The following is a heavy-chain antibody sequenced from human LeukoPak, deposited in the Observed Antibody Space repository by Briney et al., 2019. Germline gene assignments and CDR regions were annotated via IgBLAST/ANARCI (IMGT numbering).Heavy chain of an antibody. D-gene: IGHD1-1*01. CDR1: GFTFSSYG. CDR3: ARYNWNDSAFDI. Sequence: PGRSLRLSCAASGFTFSSYGMHWVRQAPGKGLEWVAVIWYDGSNKYYADSVKGRFTISRDNSKNTLYLQMNSLSAEDTAVYYCARYNWNDSAFDIWGQGTMVTVSS. CDR2: IWYDGSNK. J-gene: IGHJ3*02. V-gene: IGHV3-33*01.